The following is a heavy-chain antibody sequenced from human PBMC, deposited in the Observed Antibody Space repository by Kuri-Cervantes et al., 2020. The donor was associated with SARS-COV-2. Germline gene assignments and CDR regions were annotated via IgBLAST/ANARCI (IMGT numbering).Heavy chain of an antibody. D-gene: IGHD3-9*01. Sequence: SVKVSCKASGGTFSSYAISWVRQAPGQGLEWMGGIIPIFGTANYAQKFQGRVTITADKSTSTAYMELSSLRSDDTAVYYCARDRGYDILTGYYSFDYWGQGTLVTVSS. CDR1: GGTFSSYA. CDR3: ARDRGYDILTGYYSFDY. CDR2: IIPIFGTA. J-gene: IGHJ4*02. V-gene: IGHV1-69*06.